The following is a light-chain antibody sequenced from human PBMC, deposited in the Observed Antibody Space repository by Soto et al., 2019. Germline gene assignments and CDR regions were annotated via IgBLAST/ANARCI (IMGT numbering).Light chain of an antibody. Sequence: QSALTQPRSVSGSPGQSVTISCIGTSSDVGANNFVSWYQLHPDKAPRLMIYDVTKRPSGVPNRFSGSKSGNTASLTISGLQAEDESDYYCSSYTTTSTLVFGGGTKLTVL. J-gene: IGLJ3*02. CDR3: SSYTTTSTLV. CDR2: DVT. V-gene: IGLV2-11*01. CDR1: SSDVGANNF.